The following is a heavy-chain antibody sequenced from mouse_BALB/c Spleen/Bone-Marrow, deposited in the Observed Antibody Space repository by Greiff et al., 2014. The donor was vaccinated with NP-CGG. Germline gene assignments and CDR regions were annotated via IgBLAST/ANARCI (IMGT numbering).Heavy chain of an antibody. CDR3: ARQREVRPYYYAMDY. CDR2: ISSGGSYS. CDR1: GFTFSSYA. V-gene: IGHV5-9-3*01. J-gene: IGHJ4*01. D-gene: IGHD2-14*01. Sequence: VQLQQSGGGLVKPGGSLKLSCAASGFTFSSYAMSWVRQTPEKRLEWVATISSGGSYSYYPDSVKGRFTISRDNAKNTLYLQMSSLRSEDTAMYYCARQREVRPYYYAMDYWGQGTSVTVSS.